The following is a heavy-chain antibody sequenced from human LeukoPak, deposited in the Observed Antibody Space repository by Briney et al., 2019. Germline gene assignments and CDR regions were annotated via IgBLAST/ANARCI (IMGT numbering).Heavy chain of an antibody. CDR1: GGSISSGDYY. CDR3: VRVEMATIDY. CDR2: IYYSGST. D-gene: IGHD5-24*01. V-gene: IGHV4-30-4*01. J-gene: IGHJ4*02. Sequence: SETLSLTCTVSGGSISSGDYYWSWIRQPPGKGLEWIGYIYYSGSTYYNPSLKSRVTISVDTSKNQFSLKLSSVTAADTAVYYCVRVEMATIDYWGQGTLVTVSS.